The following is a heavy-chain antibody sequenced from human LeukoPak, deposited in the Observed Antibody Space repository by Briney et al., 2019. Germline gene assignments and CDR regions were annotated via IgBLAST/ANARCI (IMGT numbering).Heavy chain of an antibody. J-gene: IGHJ4*02. Sequence: SVKVSCKASGGTFNTYAISWVRQAPGQGLEWMGGIIPIFGTANYAQKFQGRVTITADESTNAAYMELSSLRSEDTAVYYCARQPMIGYYFDYWGQGTLVTVSS. V-gene: IGHV1-69*13. CDR3: ARQPMIGYYFDY. CDR2: IIPIFGTA. D-gene: IGHD3-22*01. CDR1: GGTFNTYA.